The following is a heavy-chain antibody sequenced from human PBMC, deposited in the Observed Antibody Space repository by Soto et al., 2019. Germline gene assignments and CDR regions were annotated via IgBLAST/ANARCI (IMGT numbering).Heavy chain of an antibody. J-gene: IGHJ1*01. CDR3: ARNGHLVSSWYNPECQH. CDR1: GASINSEGYY. Sequence: QVQLQESGPGLVKSSETLSLTCTVSGASINSEGYYWTWLRQYPGSGLEWLGYIYYTGATNYSPSLQSRLAISRDTSQNQVSLRLTSVTAADTAVYCCARNGHLVSSWYNPECQHWGQGTLVTVSS. CDR2: IYYTGAT. D-gene: IGHD6-13*01. V-gene: IGHV4-31*03.